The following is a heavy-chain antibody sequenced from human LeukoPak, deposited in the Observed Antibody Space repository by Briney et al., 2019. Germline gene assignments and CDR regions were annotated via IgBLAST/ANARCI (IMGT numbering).Heavy chain of an antibody. CDR1: GSTFSSYG. J-gene: IGHJ6*02. V-gene: IGHV3-30*18. D-gene: IGHD4-23*01. CDR2: ISYDGSNK. CDR3: AKSALETRHYYYYGMDV. Sequence: GRSLRLSCAASGSTFSSYGMHWVRQAPGKGLEWVAVISYDGSNKYYADSVKGRFTISRDNSKNTLYLQMNSLRAEDTAVYYCAKSALETRHYYYYGMDVWGQGTTVTVSS.